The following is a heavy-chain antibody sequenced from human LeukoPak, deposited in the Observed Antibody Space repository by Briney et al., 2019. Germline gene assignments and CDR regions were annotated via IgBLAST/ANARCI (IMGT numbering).Heavy chain of an antibody. J-gene: IGHJ4*02. CDR2: ISGSGGST. CDR3: AKGNYGDPFDY. Sequence: WVSAISGSGGSTYYADSVKGRFTISRDNSKNTLYLQMNSLRAEDTAVYYCAKGNYGDPFDYWGQGTLVTVSS. V-gene: IGHV3-23*01. D-gene: IGHD4-17*01.